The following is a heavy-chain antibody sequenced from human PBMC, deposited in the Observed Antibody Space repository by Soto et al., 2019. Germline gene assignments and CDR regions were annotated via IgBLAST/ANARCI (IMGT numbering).Heavy chain of an antibody. CDR1: GDSFTSYR. D-gene: IGHD2-15*01. V-gene: IGHV5-51*01. CDR2: IYPGESNT. CDR3: ATYSGVYYYYTMDV. Sequence: GESLKISCKGSGDSFTSYRIGWVRQMPGKGLEWMGIIYPGESNTRYSPSFQGQVTISADKSIGTAYLQWSSLKASDTAMYYCATYSGVYYYYTMDVWGQGTTVTVSS. J-gene: IGHJ6*02.